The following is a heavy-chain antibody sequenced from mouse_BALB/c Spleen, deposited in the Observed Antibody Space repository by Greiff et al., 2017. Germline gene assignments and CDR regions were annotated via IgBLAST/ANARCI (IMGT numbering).Heavy chain of an antibody. D-gene: IGHD1-1*01. Sequence: VQGVESGPGLVAPSQSLSITCTVSGFSLTSYGVHWVRQPPGKGLEWLGVIWAGGSTNYNSALMSRLSISKDNSKSQVFLKMNSLQTDDTAMYYCARGYYGSSSWFAYWGQGTLVTVSA. V-gene: IGHV2-9*02. CDR1: GFSLTSYG. CDR3: ARGYYGSSSWFAY. J-gene: IGHJ3*01. CDR2: IWAGGST.